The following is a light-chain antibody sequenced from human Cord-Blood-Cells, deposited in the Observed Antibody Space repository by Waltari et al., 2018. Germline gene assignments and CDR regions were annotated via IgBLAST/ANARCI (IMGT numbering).Light chain of an antibody. CDR3: SSYTSSSTWV. J-gene: IGLJ3*02. CDR2: DVS. Sequence: QSALTQPASVSGSPGQSIPISCTGTSSAVGGYNYVPWYQQHPGKAPKRMIYDVSNRPSGVSNRFSGSKSGNTASLTISGLQAEDEADYYCSSYTSSSTWVFGGGTKLTVL. CDR1: SSAVGGYNY. V-gene: IGLV2-14*01.